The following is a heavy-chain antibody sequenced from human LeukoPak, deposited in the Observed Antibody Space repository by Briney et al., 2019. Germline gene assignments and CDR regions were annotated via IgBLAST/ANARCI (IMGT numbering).Heavy chain of an antibody. D-gene: IGHD4-17*01. Sequence: GGSLRLSCVASGFTFSAYAVMWVRQAPGQGLEWVSAITSRGAARYADSVKGRFTISRDNSKNMLYLEMHSLRAEDTARYFSARDPNGDYIGAFEFWGQGTGVTVSS. V-gene: IGHV3-23*01. CDR3: ARDPNGDYIGAFEF. CDR1: GFTFSAYA. J-gene: IGHJ3*01. CDR2: ITSRGAA.